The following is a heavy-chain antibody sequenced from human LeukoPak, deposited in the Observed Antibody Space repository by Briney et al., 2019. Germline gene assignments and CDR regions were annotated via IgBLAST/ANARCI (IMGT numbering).Heavy chain of an antibody. V-gene: IGHV4-31*03. CDR2: IYYSGST. J-gene: IGHJ5*02. D-gene: IGHD2-2*01. Sequence: SQTLFLTCTVSGGSISRGGYYWSWTRQHPGEGLEWIGYIYYSGSTYDNPSLKSRVTISVDTSKNQFSLKLSSVTAADTAVYYCARRIVVVPADNWFDPWGQGTLVTVSS. CDR3: ARRIVVVPADNWFDP. CDR1: GGSISRGGYY.